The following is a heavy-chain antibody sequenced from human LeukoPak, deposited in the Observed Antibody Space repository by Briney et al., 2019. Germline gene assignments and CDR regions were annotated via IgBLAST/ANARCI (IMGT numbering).Heavy chain of an antibody. CDR3: ASERGGEYYYDSSGRTRDAFDI. Sequence: SETLSLTCTVSGGSISTYYWSWIRQPPGKGLEWIGYIYYSGSTNYNPSLKSRVIISLDTSKNQFSLKLSSVTAADTAVYYCASERGGEYYYDSSGRTRDAFDIWGQGTMVTVSS. CDR1: GGSISTYY. V-gene: IGHV4-59*08. J-gene: IGHJ3*02. CDR2: IYYSGST. D-gene: IGHD3-22*01.